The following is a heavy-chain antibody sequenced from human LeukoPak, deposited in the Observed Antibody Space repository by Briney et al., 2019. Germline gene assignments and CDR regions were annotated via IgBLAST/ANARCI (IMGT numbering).Heavy chain of an antibody. CDR1: GFTFSSYG. V-gene: IGHV3-30*02. D-gene: IGHD2-2*01. CDR3: ASLGYCSSTSCYGGAFDI. CDR2: IRYDGSNK. J-gene: IGHJ3*02. Sequence: GGSLRLSCAASGFTFSSYGMHWVRQAPGKGLEWVAFIRYDGSNKYYADSVKGRFTISRDNSKNTLYLQMNSLRAEDTAVYYCASLGYCSSTSCYGGAFDIWGQGTMVTVSS.